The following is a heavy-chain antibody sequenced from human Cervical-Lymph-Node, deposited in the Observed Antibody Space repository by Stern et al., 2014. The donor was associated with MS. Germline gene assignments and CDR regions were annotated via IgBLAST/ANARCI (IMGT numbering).Heavy chain of an antibody. CDR3: AKSSGWWRLDS. V-gene: IGHV4-4*02. Sequence: QVQLQESGPGLVKPSETLSLTCTVSGVSIATGNYWTWVRQSPEKGLEWIGEMLHSGSNNYSPSFKSRVTMSLDKSKTQFSLKLRFVTAADTAVYFCAKSSGWWRLDSWGQGTLVSVSS. J-gene: IGHJ4*02. D-gene: IGHD6-19*01. CDR2: MLHSGSN. CDR1: GVSIATGNY.